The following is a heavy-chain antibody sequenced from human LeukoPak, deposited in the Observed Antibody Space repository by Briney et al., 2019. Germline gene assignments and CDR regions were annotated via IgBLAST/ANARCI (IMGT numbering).Heavy chain of an antibody. CDR2: MNPNSGNI. CDR1: GYTFTNYD. J-gene: IGHJ4*02. V-gene: IGHV1-8*01. D-gene: IGHD4-11*01. CDR3: TRADYGNYQY. Sequence: ASVKVSCKASGYTFTNYDINWVRQATGQGLEWMGWMNPNSGNIGYAQKFQGRVTMTRNTFTSTAYMELSSLRSEDTAIYYCTRADYGNYQYWGQGTRVIVSS.